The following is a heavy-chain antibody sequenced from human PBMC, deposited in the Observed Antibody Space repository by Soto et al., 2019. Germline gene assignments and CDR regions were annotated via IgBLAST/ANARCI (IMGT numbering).Heavy chain of an antibody. V-gene: IGHV5-51*01. CDR3: ARQQLDCSGGSCYPLAFDI. J-gene: IGHJ3*02. D-gene: IGHD2-15*01. Sequence: PGESLKISCKGSGYSFTSYWIGWVRQMPGKGLEWMGIIYPGDSDTRYSPSFQGQVTISADKSISTAYLQWSSLKASDTAMYYCARQQLDCSGGSCYPLAFDIWGQGTMVTVSS. CDR2: IYPGDSDT. CDR1: GYSFTSYW.